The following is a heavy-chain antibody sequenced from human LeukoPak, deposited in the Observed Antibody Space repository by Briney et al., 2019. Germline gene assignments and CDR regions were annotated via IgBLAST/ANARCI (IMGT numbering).Heavy chain of an antibody. CDR3: AQKGGTDH. V-gene: IGHV3-23*01. CDR2: ISSSGSGGNT. Sequence: PGGSLRLSCTASGVALSSYAMSWARQAPGKGLEWVSGISSSGSGGNTYYADSVKGRFTISRDNAKNSLYLQMNSLRVEDTAIYYCAQKGGTDHWGQGTLVTVSS. D-gene: IGHD2-15*01. CDR1: GVALSSYA. J-gene: IGHJ4*02.